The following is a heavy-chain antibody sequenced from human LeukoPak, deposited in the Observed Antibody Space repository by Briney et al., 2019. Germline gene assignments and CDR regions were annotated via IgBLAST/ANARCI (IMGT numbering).Heavy chain of an antibody. CDR3: AKGGYDILTGYYSGYHYNYMDV. J-gene: IGHJ6*03. Sequence: PGGSLRLSCAASGFTFSTYAMSWVRQAPGKGLEWVSIISGSGVSTYYADSVKGRFTISRDNSKNTVYLQMNSLRAEDTAIYYCAKGGYDILTGYYSGYHYNYMDVWGKGTTVTISS. V-gene: IGHV3-23*01. D-gene: IGHD3-9*01. CDR1: GFTFSTYA. CDR2: ISGSGVST.